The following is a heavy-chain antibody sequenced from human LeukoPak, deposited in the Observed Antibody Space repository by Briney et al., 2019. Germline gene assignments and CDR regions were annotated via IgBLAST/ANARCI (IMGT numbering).Heavy chain of an antibody. CDR1: GFTFEDYT. J-gene: IGHJ4*02. CDR2: ISWDGGTR. D-gene: IGHD6-13*01. V-gene: IGHV3-43*01. CDR3: AKELEAAAAFDY. Sequence: RGGSLRLSCAASGFTFEDYTMHWVRQAPGKGLEWVSLISWDGGTRYYADSVKGRFTISRDNSKKSLYLQMNSLRTEDTALYDCAKELEAAAAFDYWGQGTLVTVSS.